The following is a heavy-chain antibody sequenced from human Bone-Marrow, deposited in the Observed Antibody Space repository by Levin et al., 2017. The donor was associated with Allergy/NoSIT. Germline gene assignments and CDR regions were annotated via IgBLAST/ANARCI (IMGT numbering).Heavy chain of an antibody. V-gene: IGHV3-21*01. CDR2: ITSSSTYI. CDR3: AREGPTIFGVVIPLYF. Sequence: GGSLRLSCAASGFSFSSYGMNWVRQAPGKGLEWVSSITSSSTYIKYADSVRGRFTISRDNAKNSLYLQMNSLRAEDTAVYYCAREGPTIFGVVIPLYFWGQGTLVTVSS. D-gene: IGHD3-3*01. J-gene: IGHJ4*02. CDR1: GFSFSSYG.